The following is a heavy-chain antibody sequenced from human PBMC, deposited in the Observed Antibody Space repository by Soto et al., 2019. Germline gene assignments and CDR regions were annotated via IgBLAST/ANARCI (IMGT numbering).Heavy chain of an antibody. CDR3: AKDTKGPMARIPGGFFDY. CDR2: ISWDGGST. V-gene: IGHV3-43*01. Sequence: EWVSLISWDGGSTYYADSVKGRFTISRDNSKNSLYLQMNSLRTEDTALYYCAKDTKGPMARIPGGFFDYWGQGTLVTVSS. D-gene: IGHD2-8*01. J-gene: IGHJ4*02.